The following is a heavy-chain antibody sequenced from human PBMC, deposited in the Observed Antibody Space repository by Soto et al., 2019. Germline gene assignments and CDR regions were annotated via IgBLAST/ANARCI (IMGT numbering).Heavy chain of an antibody. Sequence: QVVETGGDLIQPGGSLRLSCTVSGFSVTVNYISWVRQTPGQPLEWVAVMFTGGLTRYADSVRGRFTIYRDVSKNTLDLEMTSLRVEDTATYYCHGDGVWGRGTPV. CDR3: HGDGV. D-gene: IGHD3-3*01. CDR2: MFTGGLT. CDR1: GFSVTVNY. J-gene: IGHJ4*02. V-gene: IGHV3-53*02.